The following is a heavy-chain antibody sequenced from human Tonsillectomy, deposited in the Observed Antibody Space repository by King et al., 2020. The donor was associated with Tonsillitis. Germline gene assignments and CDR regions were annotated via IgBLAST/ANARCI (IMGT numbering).Heavy chain of an antibody. Sequence: VQLVESGGGLVKPGGSLRLSCAASRFSFSDYYMSWIRQAPGKGLEWLADISTSVNYTNYADSVKGRFTISRDNAKTSLYLQMNSLIADDSAVYYCARDRVGVNVVYTYMDVWGNGTTVTVSS. CDR3: ARDRVGVNVVYTYMDV. CDR2: ISTSVNYT. V-gene: IGHV3-11*05. J-gene: IGHJ6*03. CDR1: RFSFSDYY. D-gene: IGHD3-10*01.